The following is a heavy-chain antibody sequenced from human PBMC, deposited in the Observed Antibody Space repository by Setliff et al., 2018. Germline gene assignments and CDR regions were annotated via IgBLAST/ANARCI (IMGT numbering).Heavy chain of an antibody. V-gene: IGHV1-18*01. D-gene: IGHD3-22*01. CDR3: AREGRRYYDSSGYYYDPYYYYYMDV. J-gene: IGHJ6*03. Sequence: ASVKVSCKASGYTFSRYGISWVRQAPGQGLEWMGWISAYNGNTNYAQKVQGRVTMTTDTSTSTAYMELRSLTSDDTAVYYCAREGRRYYDSSGYYYDPYYYYYMDVWGKGTTVTVSS. CDR1: GYTFSRYG. CDR2: ISAYNGNT.